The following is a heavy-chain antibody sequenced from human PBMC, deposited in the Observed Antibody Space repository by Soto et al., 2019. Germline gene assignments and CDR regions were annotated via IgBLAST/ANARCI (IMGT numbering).Heavy chain of an antibody. Sequence: QLQLVQSGAEVERPGASVRVSCKAYGYPFSKYGISWIRQAPGQGLERMGWIKPDNGDTNYAQKFQGRVTMTTDTSSNTAYMELRSLRPDDTAVYYCATSYDSGFDPWGQGTLVSVSS. CDR2: IKPDNGDT. CDR1: GYPFSKYG. V-gene: IGHV1-18*04. CDR3: ATSYDSGFDP. J-gene: IGHJ5*02. D-gene: IGHD5-12*01.